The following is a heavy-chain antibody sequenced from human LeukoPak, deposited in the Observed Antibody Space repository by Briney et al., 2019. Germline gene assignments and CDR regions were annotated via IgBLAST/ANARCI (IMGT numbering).Heavy chain of an antibody. CDR2: ITRSSSTI. J-gene: IGHJ4*02. CDR1: GGSISSGDYC. Sequence: ETLSLTCTVSGGSISSGDYCWSWIRQPPGKGLEWLSFITRSSSTIFYADSVKGRFTISRDNAKNSLFLQMNSLRDEDTAVYYCARARNGGAFDFSGQGTLVTVSS. V-gene: IGHV3-48*02. CDR3: ARARNGGAFDF. D-gene: IGHD4-23*01.